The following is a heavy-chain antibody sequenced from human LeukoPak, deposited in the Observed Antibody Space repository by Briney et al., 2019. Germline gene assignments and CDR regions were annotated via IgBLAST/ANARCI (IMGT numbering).Heavy chain of an antibody. CDR3: AKGEYSSCWTPLDY. V-gene: IGHV3-23*01. D-gene: IGHD6-19*01. CDR1: GDTFHKYD. CDR2: ISVSDTTT. Sequence: GGSLRLSRAVSGDTFHKYDMTWARQAPGKGLECISHISVSDTTTYFPDSVKGPFTISRDHSKNTLYLQINSLTAEDPAVYYCAKGEYSSCWTPLDYWGQGALVTVSS. J-gene: IGHJ4*02.